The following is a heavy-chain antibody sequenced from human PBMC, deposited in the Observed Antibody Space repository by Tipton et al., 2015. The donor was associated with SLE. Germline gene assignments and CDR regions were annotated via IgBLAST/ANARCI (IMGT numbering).Heavy chain of an antibody. CDR2: IYYSGTT. V-gene: IGHV4-39*07. D-gene: IGHD4-17*01. CDR3: AGVKTTVTTEGVDY. J-gene: IGHJ4*02. Sequence: TLSLTCTVSGGSISSSSYYWGWIRQPPGKGLEWIGGIYYSGTTYYNPSLKSRVTISVDTSKNQFSLKLSSVTAADTAVYYCAGVKTTVTTEGVDYWGQGTLVTVSS. CDR1: GGSISSSSYY.